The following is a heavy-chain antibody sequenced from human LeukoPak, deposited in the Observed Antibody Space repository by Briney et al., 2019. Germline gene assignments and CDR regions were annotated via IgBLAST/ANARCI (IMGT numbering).Heavy chain of an antibody. Sequence: SETLSLTCSVSGGTISSPDHYWSWIRQPPGKGLEWIGFIYDNEKTHYSPSFESRVTISGDTSNNHFSLTLNFVTAADTAIYYCAASQSDYYNSGTYHKIHYWGRGALVTVSS. V-gene: IGHV4-30-4*01. J-gene: IGHJ4*02. D-gene: IGHD3-10*01. CDR2: IYDNEKT. CDR3: AASQSDYYNSGTYHKIHY. CDR1: GGTISSPDHY.